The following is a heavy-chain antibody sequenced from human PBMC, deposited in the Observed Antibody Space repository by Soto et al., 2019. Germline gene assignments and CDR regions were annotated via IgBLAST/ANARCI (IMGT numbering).Heavy chain of an antibody. CDR2: VFSSVSA. Sequence: QLQLQESGPGQVRPSETLSLTCIVSGVSVRSYTWSWVRQPANKGLEWIGRVFSSVSATYNPSLKSRVTITMDTPENRISLKLDSVTAGDAGVYNCARDGMTTGDTWGPGTAVTVSS. J-gene: IGHJ4*02. D-gene: IGHD2-21*02. CDR1: GVSVRSYT. V-gene: IGHV4-4*07. CDR3: ARDGMTTGDT.